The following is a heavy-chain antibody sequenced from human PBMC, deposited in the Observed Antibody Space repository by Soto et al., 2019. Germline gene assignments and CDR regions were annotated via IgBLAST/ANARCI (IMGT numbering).Heavy chain of an antibody. CDR3: ARDRPPGYCSSTSCSADDAFDI. J-gene: IGHJ3*02. CDR2: IYYSGST. V-gene: IGHV4-31*03. D-gene: IGHD2-2*03. CDR1: GGSISSGGYY. Sequence: SETLSLTCTVSGGSISSGGYYWSWIRQHPGKGLEWIGYIYYSGSTYYNPSLKSRVTISVDTSKNQFSLKLSSVTAADTAVYYCARDRPPGYCSSTSCSADDAFDIWGQGTMVTVSS.